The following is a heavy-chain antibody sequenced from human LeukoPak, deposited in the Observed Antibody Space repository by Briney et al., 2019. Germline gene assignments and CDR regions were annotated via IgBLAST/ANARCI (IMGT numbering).Heavy chain of an antibody. V-gene: IGHV3-7*03. Sequence: GGSLRLSCAASGFTFSSYWMNWVRQAPGKGLEWVANIKQDGSEKYYVDSVKGRFTISRDNAKNSLYLQMNSLRAEDTAVYYCASRGAGSYYRDFFDYWGQGTLATVSS. D-gene: IGHD3-10*01. CDR2: IKQDGSEK. CDR1: GFTFSSYW. CDR3: ASRGAGSYYRDFFDY. J-gene: IGHJ4*02.